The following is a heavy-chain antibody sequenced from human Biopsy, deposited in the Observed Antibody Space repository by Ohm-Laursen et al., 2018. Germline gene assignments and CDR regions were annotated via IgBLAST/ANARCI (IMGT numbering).Heavy chain of an antibody. Sequence: SLRLSCAPSGVILSGYALNWVRQTPGKGLAWVSSISPSRSYIHYADSVKGRFTISRDNAKNSLYLQMNSLRAEDTAVYYCARAYPPPGRRLVVVAGDFDYWGQGTLVTVSS. D-gene: IGHD2-15*01. CDR3: ARAYPPPGRRLVVVAGDFDY. CDR2: ISPSRSYI. J-gene: IGHJ4*02. V-gene: IGHV3-21*01. CDR1: GVILSGYA.